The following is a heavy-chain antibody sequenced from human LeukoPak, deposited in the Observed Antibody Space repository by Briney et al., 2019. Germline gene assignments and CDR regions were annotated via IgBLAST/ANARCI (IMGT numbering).Heavy chain of an antibody. Sequence: GGSLRLSCAASGFPFSSYSMNWVRQAPGKGLEWVAFISSSSNYIDYADSVKGRFTISRDNAKNSLYLQMNTLRAEDTAVYYCARGSDTAMVLFYYFDYWGQGTLVTVSS. CDR1: GFPFSSYS. J-gene: IGHJ4*02. D-gene: IGHD5-18*01. CDR2: ISSSSNYI. CDR3: ARGSDTAMVLFYYFDY. V-gene: IGHV3-21*01.